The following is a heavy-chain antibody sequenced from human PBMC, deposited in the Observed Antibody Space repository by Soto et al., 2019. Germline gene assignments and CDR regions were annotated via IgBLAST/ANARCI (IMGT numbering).Heavy chain of an antibody. J-gene: IGHJ5*01. V-gene: IGHV4-39*01. Sequence: QLQLQESGPGLVKPSETLSLTCTVSGGSISNPIYYWAWIRQPPGKGLEWIGSIFYSGNTYYNPSLTSLVPMSVPTSQNQFSLTLSSVTPADTAVYYCARRTSLTSVEIFSGGLSGYNWVDPWGRGTLVTVSS. CDR1: GGSISNPIYY. CDR2: IFYSGNT. CDR3: ARRTSLTSVEIFSGGLSGYNWVDP. D-gene: IGHD3-3*01.